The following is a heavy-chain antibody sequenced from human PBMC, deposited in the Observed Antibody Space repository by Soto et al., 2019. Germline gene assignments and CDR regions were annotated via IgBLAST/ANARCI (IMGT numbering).Heavy chain of an antibody. CDR1: GYSISSGYY. CDR3: ARGVTIFGVGQYYFDY. Sequence: SETLCLTCAVSGYSISSGYYWGWIRQPPGKGLEWIGSIYHSGITYYNPSLKSRVTISVDTSISTAYMELSRLRSDDTAVYYCARGVTIFGVGQYYFDYWGQGTLVTVSS. CDR2: IYHSGIT. D-gene: IGHD3-3*01. V-gene: IGHV4-38-2*01. J-gene: IGHJ4*02.